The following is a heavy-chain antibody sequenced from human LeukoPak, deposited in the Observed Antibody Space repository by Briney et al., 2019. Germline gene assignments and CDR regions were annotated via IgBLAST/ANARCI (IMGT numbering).Heavy chain of an antibody. J-gene: IGHJ6*03. CDR2: IWSDGNNR. V-gene: IGHV3-30*02. CDR1: GFTFRNYG. D-gene: IGHD4/OR15-4a*01. Sequence: GGSLRLSCAASGFTFRNYGMHWVRQAPGKGLEWVSFIWSDGNNRFYADSVKGRFTISRDNSKNMLYLQMDSLRPDDTAVYYCSKDLGAGVAGFHMDVWGKGATVIVSS. CDR3: SKDLGAGVAGFHMDV.